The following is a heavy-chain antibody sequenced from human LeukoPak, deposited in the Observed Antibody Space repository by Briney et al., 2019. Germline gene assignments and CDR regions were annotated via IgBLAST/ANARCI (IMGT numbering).Heavy chain of an antibody. Sequence: GASVTVSCKASGGTFIIYAISWVRQAPGQGLEWMGRIIPILGIANYAQKFQGRVTITADKSTSTAYMELSSLGSEDTAVYYCARSKQYAIFGVVIISWFDLWGQGTLVTVSS. CDR2: IIPILGIA. CDR3: ARSKQYAIFGVVIISWFDL. CDR1: GGTFIIYA. D-gene: IGHD3-3*01. V-gene: IGHV1-69*04. J-gene: IGHJ5*02.